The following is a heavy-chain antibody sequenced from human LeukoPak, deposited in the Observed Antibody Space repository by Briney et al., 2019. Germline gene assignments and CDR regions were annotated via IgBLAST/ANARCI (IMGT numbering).Heavy chain of an antibody. J-gene: IGHJ4*02. CDR3: CKNETYCNSASCYYRFFEF. Sequence: WGTLRLSCAASGFTFSSYGMHWVRQAPGKGLEWVAFIRYDGSNKYYADSVKGRFTISRNNSKNTLYLQINSLRAEDTALYYCCKNETYCNSASCYYRFFEFWGQGTLVPVSP. CDR2: IRYDGSNK. D-gene: IGHD2-2*01. CDR1: GFTFSSYG. V-gene: IGHV3-30*02.